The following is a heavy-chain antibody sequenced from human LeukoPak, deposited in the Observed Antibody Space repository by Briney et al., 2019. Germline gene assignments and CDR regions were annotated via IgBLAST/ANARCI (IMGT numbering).Heavy chain of an antibody. CDR3: ARANYYYYMDV. J-gene: IGHJ6*03. CDR1: GGSFSGYY. Sequence: PSETLSLTCAVYGGSFSGYYWSWIRQPPGKGLEWIGEINHSGSTNYNPSLKSRVTISVDTSKNQFSLKLSSVTAADTALYYCARANYYYYMDVWGKGTTVTISS. V-gene: IGHV4-34*01. CDR2: INHSGST.